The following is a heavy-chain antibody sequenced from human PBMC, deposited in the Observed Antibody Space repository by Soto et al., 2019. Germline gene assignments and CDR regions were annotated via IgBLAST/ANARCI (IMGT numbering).Heavy chain of an antibody. D-gene: IGHD3-3*01. J-gene: IGHJ6*02. CDR2: IYTNGST. CDR1: GGYISSYY. V-gene: IGHV4-4*07. Sequence: SETLSLTCTVSGGYISSYYWSWIRQPAGKGLEWIGRIYTNGSTNYNASLKSRVTRSVDTSKNQFSLKLSSVTAADTAVYYCACYRGFGVVNPRYYYGLDVWGQGTTVTVSS. CDR3: ACYRGFGVVNPRYYYGLDV.